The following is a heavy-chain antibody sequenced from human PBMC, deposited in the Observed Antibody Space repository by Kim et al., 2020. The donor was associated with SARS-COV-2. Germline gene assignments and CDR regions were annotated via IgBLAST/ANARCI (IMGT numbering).Heavy chain of an antibody. CDR1: GYTFTSYG. Sequence: ASVKVSCKASGYTFTSYGISWVRQAPGQGLEWMGWISAYNGNTNYAQKLQGRVTMTTDTSTSTAYMELRSLRSDDTAVYYCARLETYYYGSGSYYNGMSYYYYGMDVWGQGTTVTVSS. J-gene: IGHJ6*02. CDR2: ISAYNGNT. V-gene: IGHV1-18*01. D-gene: IGHD3-10*01. CDR3: ARLETYYYGSGSYYNGMSYYYYGMDV.